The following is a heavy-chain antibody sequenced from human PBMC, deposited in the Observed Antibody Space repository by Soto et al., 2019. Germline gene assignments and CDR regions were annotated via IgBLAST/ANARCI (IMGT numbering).Heavy chain of an antibody. J-gene: IGHJ6*02. CDR1: GYTFTNYD. Sequence: QVHLVQSGAEVKKPGASVKVSCKASGYTFTNYDINWVRQAPGQGLEWMGWISTYTGNTNYAQKLQGRVTMTTDTATGPAYRELRSLRSDDTAVYYCARGYYYGSGRPTPGGMDVWGQGTTVTVSS. D-gene: IGHD3-10*01. CDR2: ISTYTGNT. CDR3: ARGYYYGSGRPTPGGMDV. V-gene: IGHV1-18*01.